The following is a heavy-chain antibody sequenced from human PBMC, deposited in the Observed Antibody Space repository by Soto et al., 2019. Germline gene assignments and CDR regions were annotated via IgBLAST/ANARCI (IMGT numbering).Heavy chain of an antibody. J-gene: IGHJ1*01. D-gene: IGHD6-6*01. CDR3: ARPYSSSSLFYFHH. CDR1: GYTFPDYY. CDR2: INPNSGGT. V-gene: IGHV1-2*02. Sequence: VASVKVSCKASGYTFPDYYLHWVRQAPGQGLEWMGWINPNSGGTRYAQKFQGRVTMTRDTSISTAYMELSRLRSDDTAIYYCARPYSSSSLFYFHHWGQGTLVTVSS.